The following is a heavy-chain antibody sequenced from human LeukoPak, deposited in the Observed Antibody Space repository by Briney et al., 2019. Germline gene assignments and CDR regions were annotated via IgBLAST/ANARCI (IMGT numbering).Heavy chain of an antibody. J-gene: IGHJ4*02. CDR1: GYTFTGCY. CDR3: ARGDSSGWYYFDY. Sequence: ASVKVSCKASGYTFTGCYMHWVRQAPGQGLEWMGWINPNSGGTNYAQKFQGRVTMTRDTSISTAYMELSRLRSDDTAVYYCARGDSSGWYYFDYWGQGTLVTVSS. CDR2: INPNSGGT. V-gene: IGHV1-2*02. D-gene: IGHD6-19*01.